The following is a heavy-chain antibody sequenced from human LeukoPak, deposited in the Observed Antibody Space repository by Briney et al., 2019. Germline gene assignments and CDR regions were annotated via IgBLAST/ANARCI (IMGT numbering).Heavy chain of an antibody. V-gene: IGHV3-21*04. CDR1: GFTFSSYS. CDR2: ISSSSSYI. J-gene: IGHJ4*02. CDR3: AKDRTKSLYYYDSSGYYPWGY. D-gene: IGHD3-22*01. Sequence: PGGSLRLSCAASGFTFSSYSMNWVRQAPGKGLEWVSSISSSSSYIYYADSVKGRFTISRDNSKNTLYLQMNSLRAEDTAVYYCAKDRTKSLYYYDSSGYYPWGYWGQGTLVTVSS.